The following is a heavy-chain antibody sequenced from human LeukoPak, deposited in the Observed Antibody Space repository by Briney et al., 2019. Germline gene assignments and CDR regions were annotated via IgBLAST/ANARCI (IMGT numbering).Heavy chain of an antibody. J-gene: IGHJ4*02. CDR1: GFTFSNYA. CDR3: ARISGSYVFDY. V-gene: IGHV3-23*01. Sequence: TGGSLRLSCAASGFTFSNYAMSWVRQAPGKGLEWVSGVSGSGGSTYYADSVKGRFTISRDNSKNTLYLQMNSLRAEDTAVYYCARISGSYVFDYWGQGTLVTVSS. CDR2: VSGSGGST. D-gene: IGHD1-26*01.